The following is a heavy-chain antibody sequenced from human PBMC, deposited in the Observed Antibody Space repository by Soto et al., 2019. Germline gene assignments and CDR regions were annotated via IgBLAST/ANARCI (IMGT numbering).Heavy chain of an antibody. J-gene: IGHJ6*03. Sequence: PSETLSLTCTVSGGSISSYYWSWIRQPPGKGLEWIGYIYYSGSTNYNPSLKSRVTISVDTSKNQFSLKLSSVTAADTAVYYCARAKTYYDILTGFYYYYYMDVWGKGTTVTVSS. CDR2: IYYSGST. CDR1: GGSISSYY. D-gene: IGHD3-9*01. CDR3: ARAKTYYDILTGFYYYYYMDV. V-gene: IGHV4-59*01.